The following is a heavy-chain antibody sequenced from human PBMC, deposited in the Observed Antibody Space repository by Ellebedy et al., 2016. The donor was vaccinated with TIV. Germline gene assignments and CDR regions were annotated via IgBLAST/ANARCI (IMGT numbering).Heavy chain of an antibody. CDR2: IYPGDSDT. CDR1: GYSFTSYW. D-gene: IGHD5-18*01. V-gene: IGHV5-51*01. Sequence: PGGSLRLSCKGSGYSFTSYWIGWVRQMPGKGLEWMGIIYPGDSDTRYSPSFQGQVTISADKSISTAYLQWSSLKASDTAMYYCARISRLVQLWSMVDYWGQGTLVTVSS. J-gene: IGHJ4*02. CDR3: ARISRLVQLWSMVDY.